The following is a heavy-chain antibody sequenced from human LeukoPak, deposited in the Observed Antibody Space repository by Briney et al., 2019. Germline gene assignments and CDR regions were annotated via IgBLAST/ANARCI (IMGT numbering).Heavy chain of an antibody. CDR1: GNNFATHW. CDR2: IYPADSDT. D-gene: IGHD3-22*01. J-gene: IGHJ3*02. Sequence: GESLKISCKGSGNNFATHWIAWVRQTPGKGLEWIGVIYPADSDTRYSPTFQGQVTISVDKSTSTAYLQRSSLKASDTAMYYCARTNYYETSGWASGLSPFDMWGRGTMVTVSS. V-gene: IGHV5-51*01. CDR3: ARTNYYETSGWASGLSPFDM.